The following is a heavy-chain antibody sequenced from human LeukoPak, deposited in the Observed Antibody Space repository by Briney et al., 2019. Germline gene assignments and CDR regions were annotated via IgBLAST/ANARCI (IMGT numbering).Heavy chain of an antibody. CDR3: AKEGSANYLSFDH. J-gene: IGHJ4*02. V-gene: IGHV3-30*18. CDR1: GFTFSNHG. Sequence: GRSLRLSCAASGFTFSNHGMHWVRQAPGKGLEWVAVIPSDGNTKYYSDSVKGRFTISRDNSKNVMSLQMDSLTREDTAVYYCAKEGSANYLSFDHWGQGTLVTVSS. D-gene: IGHD4/OR15-4a*01. CDR2: IPSDGNTK.